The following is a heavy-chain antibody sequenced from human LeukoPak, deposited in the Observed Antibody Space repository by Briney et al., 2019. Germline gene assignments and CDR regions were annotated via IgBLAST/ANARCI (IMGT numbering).Heavy chain of an antibody. J-gene: IGHJ6*02. V-gene: IGHV1-2*02. CDR2: LNPNRGGT. CDR1: GYTFPGYF. Sequence: GASVKVSCEASGYTFPGYFMHCVRHAPGQGLEWMGWLNPNRGGTNYAQKFQGRVTMTRDTSISTAYMELSRLRSDDTAVYYCAILTAVPGTSYYGMDVWGQGTTVTVSS. D-gene: IGHD6-19*01. CDR3: AILTAVPGTSYYGMDV.